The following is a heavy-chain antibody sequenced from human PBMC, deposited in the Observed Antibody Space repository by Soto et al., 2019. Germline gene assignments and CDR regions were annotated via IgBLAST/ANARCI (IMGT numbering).Heavy chain of an antibody. CDR1: GYTFINYG. D-gene: IGHD6-13*01. CDR3: ARDATAATGDSFDY. Sequence: ASVKVSCKSSGYTFINYGISCVRQAPGQGLEWMGWISAYNGNTNYAQKLQGRVTVTTDTSTSTAYMELRSLRSDDTAVYYCARDATAATGDSFDYWGQGTLVTVSS. J-gene: IGHJ4*02. V-gene: IGHV1-18*01. CDR2: ISAYNGNT.